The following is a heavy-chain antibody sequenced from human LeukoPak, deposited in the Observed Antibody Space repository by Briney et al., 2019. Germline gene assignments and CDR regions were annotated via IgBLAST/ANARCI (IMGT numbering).Heavy chain of an antibody. Sequence: SETVSLTCAVYGGSFSGYYWSWIRQPPGKGLEWIGEINHSGGTNYNPSLKGRVTISLDTSKNQFSLKLSSVTAADTAVYYCARGPYYDSSGYCVVWGQGTPVTVSS. D-gene: IGHD3-22*01. J-gene: IGHJ4*02. V-gene: IGHV4-34*01. CDR2: INHSGGT. CDR3: ARGPYYDSSGYCVV. CDR1: GGSFSGYY.